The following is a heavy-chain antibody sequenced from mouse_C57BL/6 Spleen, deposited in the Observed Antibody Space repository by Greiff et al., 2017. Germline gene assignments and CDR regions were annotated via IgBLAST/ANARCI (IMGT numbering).Heavy chain of an antibody. D-gene: IGHD1-1*01. V-gene: IGHV1-26*01. J-gene: IGHJ2*01. CDR1: GYTFTDYY. CDR2: INPNNGGT. Sequence: VQLQQSGPELVQPGASVKISCKASGYTFTDYYMNWVKQSHGKSLEWIGDINPNNGGTSYNQKFKGKATLTVDKSSSTAYMELRSLTSEDSAVYYCARELRSFDYWGQGTTLTVSS. CDR3: ARELRSFDY.